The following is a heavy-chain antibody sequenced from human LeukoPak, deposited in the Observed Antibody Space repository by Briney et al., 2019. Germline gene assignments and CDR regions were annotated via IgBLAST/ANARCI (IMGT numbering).Heavy chain of an antibody. V-gene: IGHV4-34*01. CDR2: INHSGST. J-gene: IGHJ4*02. CDR1: GGSFSGYY. CDR3: AREAGGSGSYFFDY. D-gene: IGHD3-10*01. Sequence: SETLSLTCAVYGGSFSGYYWSWIRQPPGKGLEWIGEINHSGSTSYNPSLKSRVTISIDTSKDQFSLKLSSVTAADTAVYYCAREAGGSGSYFFDYWGQGTLVTVSS.